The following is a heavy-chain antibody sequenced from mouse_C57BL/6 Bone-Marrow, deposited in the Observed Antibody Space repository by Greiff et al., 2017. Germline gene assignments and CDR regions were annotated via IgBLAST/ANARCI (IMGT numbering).Heavy chain of an antibody. CDR1: GYTFTSYW. J-gene: IGHJ2*01. CDR3: ARSGYYGSRRENY. Sequence: QVQLQQPGAELVRPGSSVKLSCKASGYTFTSYWMDWVKQRPGQGLEWIGHIYSSDSETHYNQKFKDKATLTVDKSSSTAYMQLSSLTSEDSAVYYCARSGYYGSRRENYWGQGTTLTVSS. CDR2: IYSSDSET. D-gene: IGHD1-1*01. V-gene: IGHV1-61*01.